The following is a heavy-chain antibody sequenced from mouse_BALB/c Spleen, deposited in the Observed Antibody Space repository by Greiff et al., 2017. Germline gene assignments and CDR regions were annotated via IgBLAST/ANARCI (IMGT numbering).Heavy chain of an antibody. CDR1: GFTFSSYW. CDR3: TGGYDVGYYAMDY. Sequence: EVKLEESGGGLVQPGGSMKLSCVASGFTFSSYWMSWVRQSPEKGLEWVAEIRLKSDNYATHYAESVKGKFTISRDDSKSRLYLQMNSLRAEDTGIYYCTGGYDVGYYAMDYWGQGTSVTVSS. V-gene: IGHV6-3*01. J-gene: IGHJ4*01. CDR2: IRLKSDNYAT. D-gene: IGHD2-2*01.